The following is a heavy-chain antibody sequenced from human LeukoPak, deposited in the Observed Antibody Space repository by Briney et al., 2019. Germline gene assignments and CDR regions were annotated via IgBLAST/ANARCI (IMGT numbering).Heavy chain of an antibody. V-gene: IGHV1-69*05. CDR1: GYTFTSYG. D-gene: IGHD3-3*01. CDR3: AGFTYYDFWSGYYTPYYFDY. CDR2: IIPIFGTA. Sequence: GASVKVSCKASGYTFTSYGISWVRQAPGQGLEWMGGIIPIFGTANYAQKFQGRVTITTDESTSTAYMELSSLRSEDTAVYYCAGFTYYDFWSGYYTPYYFDYWGQGTLVTVSS. J-gene: IGHJ4*02.